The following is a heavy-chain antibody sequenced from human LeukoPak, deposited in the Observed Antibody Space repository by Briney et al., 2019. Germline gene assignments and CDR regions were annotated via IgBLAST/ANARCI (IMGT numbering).Heavy chain of an antibody. Sequence: ASVKVSCKASGYTFTGYYMHWVRQAPGQGLEWMGWINPNSGGTNYAQKLQGRVTMTTDTSTSTAYMELRSLRSDDTAVYYCARDRYYYDSSGYIATFDYWGQGTLVTVSS. D-gene: IGHD3-22*01. J-gene: IGHJ4*02. CDR3: ARDRYYYDSSGYIATFDY. CDR1: GYTFTGYY. V-gene: IGHV1-2*02. CDR2: INPNSGGT.